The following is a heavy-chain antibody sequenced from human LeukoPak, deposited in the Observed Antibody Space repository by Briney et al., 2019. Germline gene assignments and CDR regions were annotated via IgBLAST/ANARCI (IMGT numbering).Heavy chain of an antibody. D-gene: IGHD3-22*01. CDR3: AKERGDTSGYYDGGDAFDL. Sequence: PGGSLRLSCAASGFTFSSYSMNWVRQAPGKGLEWVSTISGSGGSIYSADSVRGRFAISRDNSKNTLFLQMDSLRAEDTAVYYCAKERGDTSGYYDGGDAFDLWGQGTMVTVSS. J-gene: IGHJ3*01. V-gene: IGHV3-23*01. CDR2: ISGSGGSI. CDR1: GFTFSSYS.